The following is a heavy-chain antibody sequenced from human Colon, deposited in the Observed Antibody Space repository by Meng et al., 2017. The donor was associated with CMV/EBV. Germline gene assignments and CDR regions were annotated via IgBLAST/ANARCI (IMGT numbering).Heavy chain of an antibody. CDR1: GFTFRHRY. CDR2: ITPFNGNT. CDR3: ASGEEQLAHFDY. V-gene: IGHV1-45*02. J-gene: IGHJ4*02. D-gene: IGHD6-13*01. Sequence: SCKASGFTFRHRYVHWVRQAPGQALEWMGWITPFNGNTNYAQKLQDRVTITRDMSMTTAYMELSSLRSDDRAIYFCASGEEQLAHFDYWGQGTLVTVSS.